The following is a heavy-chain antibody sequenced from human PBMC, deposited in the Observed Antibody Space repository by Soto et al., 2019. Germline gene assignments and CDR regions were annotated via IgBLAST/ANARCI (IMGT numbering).Heavy chain of an antibody. D-gene: IGHD4-17*01. J-gene: IGHJ6*02. CDR3: AADSVTTPPGYYYYYYGMDV. V-gene: IGHV1-69*13. CDR2: IIPIFGTA. CDR1: GGTFSSYA. Sequence: GASVKVSCKASGGTFSSYAISWVRQAPGQGLEWMGGIIPIFGTANYAQKFQGRVTITADESTSTAYMELSSLRSEDTAVYYCAADSVTTPPGYYYYYYGMDVWGQGTTVTVSS.